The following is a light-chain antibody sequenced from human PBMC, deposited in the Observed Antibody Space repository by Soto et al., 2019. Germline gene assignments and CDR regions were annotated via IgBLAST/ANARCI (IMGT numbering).Light chain of an antibody. J-gene: IGKJ1*01. V-gene: IGKV3-15*01. CDR2: DAS. CDR3: QQYNNWPQT. CDR1: QSISRS. Sequence: EIVMTQSPATLSVSPGERATLSCRASQSISRSLAWYQQKPGQAPRLLISDASTRATGIPARFSGSGSGTDSTLTISRLEPEDFAEYHCQQYNNWPQTFGQGTKVDI.